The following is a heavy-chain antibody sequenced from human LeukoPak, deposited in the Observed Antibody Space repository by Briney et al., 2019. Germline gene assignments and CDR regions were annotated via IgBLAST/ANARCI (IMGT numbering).Heavy chain of an antibody. V-gene: IGHV3-21*01. CDR2: ISSSSSYI. CDR1: GFTFSSYS. J-gene: IGHJ3*02. CDR3: ARDWTTVVTYDAFDI. Sequence: RGSLRLSCAASGFTFSSYSMNWVRQAPGKGLEWVSSISSSSSYIYYADSVKGRFTISRDNAKNSLYLQMNSLRAEDTAVYYCARDWTTVVTYDAFDIWGQGTMVTVSS. D-gene: IGHD4-23*01.